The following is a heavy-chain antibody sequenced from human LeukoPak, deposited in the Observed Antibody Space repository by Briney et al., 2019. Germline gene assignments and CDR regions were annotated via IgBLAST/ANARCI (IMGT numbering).Heavy chain of an antibody. CDR1: GFSFSSFA. CDR2: IIDTGGAT. Sequence: GGSLRLSCAAFGFSFSSFAMTWVRQAPGKGLEWVSGIIDTGGATYYADSVKGRFTISRDNSKNTLFLQINSLRAEDTAVYYCAKFNGHPTTNYYMDVWGEGTTVTVSS. CDR3: AKFNGHPTTNYYMDV. D-gene: IGHD3-10*01. V-gene: IGHV3-23*01. J-gene: IGHJ6*04.